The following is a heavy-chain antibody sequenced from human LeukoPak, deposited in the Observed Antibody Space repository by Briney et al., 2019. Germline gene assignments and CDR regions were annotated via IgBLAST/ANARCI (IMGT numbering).Heavy chain of an antibody. CDR2: ISAYNGNT. J-gene: IGHJ4*02. CDR3: ATRGTVTTLNYFDY. CDR1: GYTFTSYG. Sequence: ASVKVSCKASGYTFTSYGISWVRQAPGQGLEWMGWISAYNGNTNYAQKLQGRVTMTTDTSTSTAYMELRSLRSDDTAVYYRATRGTVTTLNYFDYWGQGTLVTVSS. D-gene: IGHD4-11*01. V-gene: IGHV1-18*01.